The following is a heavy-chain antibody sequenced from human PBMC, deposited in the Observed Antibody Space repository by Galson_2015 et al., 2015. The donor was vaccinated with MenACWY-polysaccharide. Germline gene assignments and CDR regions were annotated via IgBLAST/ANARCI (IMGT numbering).Heavy chain of an antibody. D-gene: IGHD6-19*01. J-gene: IGHJ4*02. Sequence: SLRLSCAASGFTSSTYPMHWVRQTPGKGLEWVACISYDAKSKYYADSVTGRFTISRDNSKNTLYLQMDSLRPEDTAVYYCARGYPSGWQTSATFDYWGQGTLVTVSS. V-gene: IGHV3-30*04. CDR3: ARGYPSGWQTSATFDY. CDR2: ISYDAKSK. CDR1: GFTSSTYP.